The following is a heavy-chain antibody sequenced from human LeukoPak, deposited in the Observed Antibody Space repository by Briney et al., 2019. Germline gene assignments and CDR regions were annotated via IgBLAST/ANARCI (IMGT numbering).Heavy chain of an antibody. CDR1: GYTFTSYY. V-gene: IGHV1-46*01. CDR2: INPSGGST. CDR3: ARDLQESFSYGGPGYYYYGMDV. D-gene: IGHD4-23*01. J-gene: IGHJ6*02. Sequence: ASVKVSCKASGYTFTSYYMHWVRQAPGQGLKWMGIINPSGGSTSYAQKFQGRVTMTRDTSTSTVYMELSSLRSEDTAVYYCARDLQESFSYGGPGYYYYGMDVWGQGTTVTVSS.